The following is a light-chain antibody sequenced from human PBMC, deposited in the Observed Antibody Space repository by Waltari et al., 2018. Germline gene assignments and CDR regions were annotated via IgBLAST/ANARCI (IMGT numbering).Light chain of an antibody. CDR1: RRDVGGYNF. Sequence: SALTQPASVSASPGQSITISCTGTRRDVGGYNFVSWYQQHPGKAPQVIIFEISKRPSGVSNRFSGSKSGNTASLTISGLQAEDEANYYCCAYVGYSTWVFGGGTKLTVV. CDR3: CAYVGYSTWV. J-gene: IGLJ3*02. CDR2: EIS. V-gene: IGLV2-23*02.